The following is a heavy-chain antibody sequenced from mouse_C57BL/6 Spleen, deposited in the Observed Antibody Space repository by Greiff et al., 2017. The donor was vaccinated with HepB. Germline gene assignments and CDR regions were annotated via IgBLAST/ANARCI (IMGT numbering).Heavy chain of an antibody. CDR2: INPNNGGT. J-gene: IGHJ4*01. D-gene: IGHD3-3*01. CDR3: ARKRGPTFLPSYAMDY. CDR1: GYTFTDYY. V-gene: IGHV1-26*01. Sequence: EVQLQQSGPELVKPGASVKISCKASGYTFTDYYMNWVKQSHGKSLEWIGDINPNNGGTSYNQKFKGKATLTVDKSSSTAYMELRSLTSEDSAVYYCARKRGPTFLPSYAMDYWGQGTSVTVSS.